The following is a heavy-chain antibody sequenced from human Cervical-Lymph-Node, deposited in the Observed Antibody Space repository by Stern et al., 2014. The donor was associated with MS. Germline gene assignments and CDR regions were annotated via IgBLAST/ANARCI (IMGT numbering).Heavy chain of an antibody. CDR3: AGPSGITIFGVMRRDPRTYGMDV. CDR2: INVDTGNT. Sequence: QVQLVQSGAEVKKPGASVQVSCTASGYNFRSYGLTWVRQAPGQGLEWMGWINVDTGNTNYAQKFRGRVTMTTDTSTSTAYMELRSLRSDDTAVYYCAGPSGITIFGVMRRDPRTYGMDVWGQGTTVTVSS. J-gene: IGHJ6*02. V-gene: IGHV1-18*01. D-gene: IGHD3-3*01. CDR1: GYNFRSYG.